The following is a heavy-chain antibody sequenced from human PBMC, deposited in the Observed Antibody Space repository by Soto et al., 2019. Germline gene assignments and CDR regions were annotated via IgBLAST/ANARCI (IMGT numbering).Heavy chain of an antibody. CDR3: ARWGGYSGSGYDAFDI. CDR2: IYPGDSDT. CDR1: GYSFTIYW. V-gene: IGHV5-51*01. Sequence: GESLKISCNGSGYSFTIYWIGWVRQMPGKGLEWMGIIYPGDSDTRYSPSFQGQVTISADKSISTAYLQWSSLKASDAAMYYCARWGGYSGSGYDAFDIWGQGTMVTVSS. D-gene: IGHD1-26*01. J-gene: IGHJ3*02.